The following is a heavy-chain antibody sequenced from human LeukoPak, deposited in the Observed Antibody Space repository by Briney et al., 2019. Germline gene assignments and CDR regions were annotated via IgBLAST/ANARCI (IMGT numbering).Heavy chain of an antibody. Sequence: PGGSLRLSCAASGFTFDDYAIHWVRQAPGKGLEWVSGISWNSGSIGYADSVKGRFTISRDNAKNSLYLQMNSLRTEDTALYYCAKDGNLELNYFDYWXQGTLVTVSS. CDR3: AKDGNLELNYFDY. V-gene: IGHV3-9*01. J-gene: IGHJ4*02. CDR1: GFTFDDYA. CDR2: ISWNSGSI. D-gene: IGHD4-23*01.